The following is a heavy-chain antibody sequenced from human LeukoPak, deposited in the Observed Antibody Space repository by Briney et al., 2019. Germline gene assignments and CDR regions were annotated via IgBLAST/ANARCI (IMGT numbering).Heavy chain of an antibody. CDR3: ARDGNRRRDGYNVFDY. CDR2: IYYSGST. Sequence: PSETLSLTCTVSGGSISSYYWSWIRQPPGKGLEWIGYIYYSGSTNYNPSLKSRVTISVDTSKNQFSLKLGSVTAADTAVYYCARDGNRRRDGYNVFDYWGQGTLVTVSS. J-gene: IGHJ4*02. CDR1: GGSISSYY. D-gene: IGHD5-24*01. V-gene: IGHV4-59*01.